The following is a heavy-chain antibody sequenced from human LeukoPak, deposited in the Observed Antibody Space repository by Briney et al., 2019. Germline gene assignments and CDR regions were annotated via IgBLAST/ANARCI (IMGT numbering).Heavy chain of an antibody. CDR3: ARLRVAAADY. D-gene: IGHD2-2*01. Sequence: SETLSLTCTVSGGSVSNGNFYWSWLRQPPGKALEWIGYIYYTGSAYYSPSLEGRVRISVDTSKNQFSVKLNSVTAADTAVYYCARLRVAAADYWGQGTLVTVSS. CDR2: IYYTGSA. V-gene: IGHV4-61*01. CDR1: GGSVSNGNFY. J-gene: IGHJ4*02.